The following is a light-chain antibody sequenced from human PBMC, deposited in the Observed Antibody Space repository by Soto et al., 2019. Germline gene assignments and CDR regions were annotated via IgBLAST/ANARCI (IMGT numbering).Light chain of an antibody. CDR1: QSVSSN. CDR2: GAS. Sequence: EIVMTQSPATLSVSPGERATLSCRASQSVSSNFAWYQQKPGQAPRLLIYGASTRATGIPARFSGSGSGTELTLTISSLQSEDFAVYYCQQYNNWPYTFGQGTKLEIK. V-gene: IGKV3-15*01. CDR3: QQYNNWPYT. J-gene: IGKJ2*01.